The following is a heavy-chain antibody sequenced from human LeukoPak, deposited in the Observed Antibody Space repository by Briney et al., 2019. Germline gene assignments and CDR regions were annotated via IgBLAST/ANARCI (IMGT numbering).Heavy chain of an antibody. V-gene: IGHV1-2*02. CDR2: INPNSGGT. CDR1: GYTFTGYF. Sequence: EASVKVSCKASGYTFTGYFMHWVRQAPGQGLEWLGWINPNSGGTNYAQKFQGRVTMTRDTSISTAYMELSRLRSDDTAVYYCARLHNSQWFGELLWRGLHYWGQGTLVTVSS. CDR3: ARLHNSQWFGELLWRGLHY. J-gene: IGHJ4*02. D-gene: IGHD3-10*01.